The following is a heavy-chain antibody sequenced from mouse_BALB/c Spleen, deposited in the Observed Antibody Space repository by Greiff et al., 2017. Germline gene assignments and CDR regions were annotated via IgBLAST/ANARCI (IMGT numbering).Heavy chain of an antibody. CDR3: ARNLYDYDPFMDY. CDR1: GFSLTSYG. CDR2: IWSGGST. J-gene: IGHJ4*01. Sequence: QVQLKESGPGLVQPSQSLSITCTVSGFSLTSYGVHWVRQSPGKGLEWLGVIWSGGSTDYNAAFISRLSISKDNSKSQVFFKMNSLQANDTAIYYCARNLYDYDPFMDYWGQGTSVTVSS. D-gene: IGHD2-4*01. V-gene: IGHV2-2*02.